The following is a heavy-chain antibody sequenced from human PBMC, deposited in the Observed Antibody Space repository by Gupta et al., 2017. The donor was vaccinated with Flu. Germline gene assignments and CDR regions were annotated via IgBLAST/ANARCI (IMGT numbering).Heavy chain of an antibody. D-gene: IGHD2-8*01. V-gene: IGHV6-1*01. CDR3: AREACTKARDYFDS. Sequence: WNWIRQSPSRGLEWLGRTYYRSKWYKWSTDHAGSGKSRITINPDTSKNPLSLQLNYVTHDDTAVYYCAREACTKARDYFDSWGQGTLVTVSS. J-gene: IGHJ4*01. CDR2: TYYRSKWYKWST.